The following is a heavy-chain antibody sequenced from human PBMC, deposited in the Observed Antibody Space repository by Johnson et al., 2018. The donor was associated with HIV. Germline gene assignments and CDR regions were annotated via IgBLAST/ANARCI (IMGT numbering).Heavy chain of an antibody. CDR1: GFTFSSYW. CDR3: ARIRPANWGVNDAFDI. CDR2: IKQDGSEK. V-gene: IGHV3-7*01. D-gene: IGHD7-27*01. J-gene: IGHJ3*02. Sequence: VQLVESGGAVVRPGGSLRLSCAASGFTFSSYWMSWVRQAPGKGLEWVANIKQDGSEKYYVDSVKGRFTISRDNSKNTVYLQMNSLRAEDTAVYYCARIRPANWGVNDAFDIWGQGTMVTVSS.